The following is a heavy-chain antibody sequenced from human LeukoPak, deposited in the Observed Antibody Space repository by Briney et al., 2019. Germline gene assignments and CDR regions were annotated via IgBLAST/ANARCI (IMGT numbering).Heavy chain of an antibody. V-gene: IGHV3-15*01. Sequence: PGGSLRLSCAASGFTFSNAWMSWVRQAPGKGLEWVGRIKSKTDGGTTDYAAPVKGRFTISRDDSKNTLYLQMNSLKTEDTALYYCAKDFVGSVADAFDIWGQGTMVTVSS. CDR2: IKSKTDGGTT. CDR3: AKDFVGSVADAFDI. D-gene: IGHD2-15*01. J-gene: IGHJ3*02. CDR1: GFTFSNAW.